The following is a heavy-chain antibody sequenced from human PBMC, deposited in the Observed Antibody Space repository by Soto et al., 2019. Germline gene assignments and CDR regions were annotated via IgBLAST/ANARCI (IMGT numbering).Heavy chain of an antibody. CDR3: AKLLWFGELWEY. CDR2: ISGSGGST. J-gene: IGHJ4*02. CDR1: GFTFSSYA. V-gene: IGHV3-23*01. D-gene: IGHD3-10*01. Sequence: EVQLLESGGGLVQPGGSLRLSCAASGFTFSSYAMSWLRQAPGKGLEWVSSISGSGGSTYYADSVKGRFTISRDNSKNTLYLQMNSLRAEDTAVYYCAKLLWFGELWEYWGQGTLVTVSS.